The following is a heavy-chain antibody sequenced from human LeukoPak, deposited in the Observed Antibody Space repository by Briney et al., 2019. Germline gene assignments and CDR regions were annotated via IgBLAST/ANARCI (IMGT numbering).Heavy chain of an antibody. J-gene: IGHJ6*03. Sequence: PSETLSLTCTVSGASFSSRYWGYIRQPPGKGLEWIGCIYFSGSTNYNPSLKSRVTISIDTSKNQFSLKLSSMTAADTAVYYCARSCSSTSCSSYYYYYYMDVWGKGTTVTISS. CDR2: IYFSGST. D-gene: IGHD2-2*01. V-gene: IGHV4-59*11. CDR3: ARSCSSTSCSSYYYYYYMDV. CDR1: GASFSSRY.